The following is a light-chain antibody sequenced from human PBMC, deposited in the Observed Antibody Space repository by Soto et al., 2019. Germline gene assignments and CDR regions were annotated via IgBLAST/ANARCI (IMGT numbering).Light chain of an antibody. CDR1: QSISRF. CDR3: QQSYSTPHT. Sequence: DIQMTQSPSSLSASVGDRVTITCRASQSISRFLNWYQQKPGKAPKLLIYGASSLQSGVPPRLSGSGSGTDFTLTISSPQPEDFATYYCQQSYSTPHTFGQGTKVDIK. V-gene: IGKV1-39*01. CDR2: GAS. J-gene: IGKJ2*01.